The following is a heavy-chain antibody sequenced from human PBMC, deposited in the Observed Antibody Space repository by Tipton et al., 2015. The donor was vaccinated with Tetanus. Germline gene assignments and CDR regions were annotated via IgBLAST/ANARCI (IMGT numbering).Heavy chain of an antibody. D-gene: IGHD4-17*01. J-gene: IGHJ4*02. CDR1: GFTFSSYA. CDR3: ANYDDYGDYGNFGGLAFDY. V-gene: IGHV3-23*01. Sequence: SLRLSCAASGFTFSSYAMSWVRQAPGKGLEWVSAISGSGGSTYYADSVKGRFTISRDNSKNTLYLQMNSLRAEDTAVYYCANYDDYGDYGNFGGLAFDYWGQGTLVTVSS. CDR2: ISGSGGST.